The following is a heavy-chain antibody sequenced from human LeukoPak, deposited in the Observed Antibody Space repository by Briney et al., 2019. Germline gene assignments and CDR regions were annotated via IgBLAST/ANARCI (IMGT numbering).Heavy chain of an antibody. CDR2: VRYDGNNR. CDR1: GFTFSTYG. Sequence: PGGSLSLSCAASGFTFSTYGMHWVRQAPGKGLEWVAFVRYDGNNRNYVDSVKGRFSISRDNSKNTLYLQMNSLRAEDTAVYYCAKDMWTLARSGYQSDYWGQGTLVTVSS. CDR3: AKDMWTLARSGYQSDY. J-gene: IGHJ4*02. D-gene: IGHD3-22*01. V-gene: IGHV3-30*02.